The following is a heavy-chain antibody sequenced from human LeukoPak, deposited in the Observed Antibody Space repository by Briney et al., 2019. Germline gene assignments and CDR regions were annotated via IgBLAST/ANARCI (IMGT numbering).Heavy chain of an antibody. D-gene: IGHD3-22*01. V-gene: IGHV3-30*02. CDR3: AKDTHDSSGLLDY. Sequence: GGSLRLSCAASGFTFSSYGMHWVRQAPGKGLEWVAFIRYGGSNKYYADSVKGRFTISRDNSKNTLYLQMNSLRAEDTAVYYCAKDTHDSSGLLDYWGQGTLVTVSS. CDR2: IRYGGSNK. J-gene: IGHJ4*02. CDR1: GFTFSSYG.